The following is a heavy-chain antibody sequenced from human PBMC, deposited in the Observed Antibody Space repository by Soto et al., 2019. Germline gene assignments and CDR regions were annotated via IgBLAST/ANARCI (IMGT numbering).Heavy chain of an antibody. CDR1: GGSLSRDSNF. D-gene: IGHD4-4*01. Sequence: PSESLSLACTVSGGSLSRDSNFWSWIRQPPGKGLEWIGYIYYSGPTRYNPSLESRVTISIDSSKNQVSLNLTSVTAADTAVYYCARGYSHYAHWGRGTLVTVSS. J-gene: IGHJ4*02. CDR2: IYYSGPT. V-gene: IGHV4-61*01. CDR3: ARGYSHYAH.